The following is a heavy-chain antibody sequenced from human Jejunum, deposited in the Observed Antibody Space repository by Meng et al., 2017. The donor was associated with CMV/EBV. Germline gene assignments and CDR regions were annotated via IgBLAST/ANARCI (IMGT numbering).Heavy chain of an antibody. Sequence: QITLKESGPTLVKPTQTLTLTCTFSGFSLSTYGEGVGWIRQPPGKALEWLALIYGDDDKRYSPSLNTRLTITKDTFKNQVVLRMTNMDPVDTATYYCAYSYCSTGTCYSFYYWGQGTLVTVSS. CDR1: GFSLSTYGEG. J-gene: IGHJ4*02. V-gene: IGHV2-5*02. CDR2: IYGDDDK. D-gene: IGHD2-15*01. CDR3: AYSYCSTGTCYSFYY.